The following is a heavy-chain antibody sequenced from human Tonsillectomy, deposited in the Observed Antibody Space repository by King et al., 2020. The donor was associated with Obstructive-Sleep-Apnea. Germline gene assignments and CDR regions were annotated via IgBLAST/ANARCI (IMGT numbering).Heavy chain of an antibody. CDR2: MNPNSANT. CDR3: ARVPWNY. CDR1: GYTFTSFD. J-gene: IGHJ4*02. V-gene: IGHV1-8*01. Sequence: VQLVESGAEVKKPVASVKVSCKASGYTFTSFDINWVRQATGQGLEWMGWMNPNSANTGYAQKFQGRVTMTRNTSISTAYMELSSLTSEDTAVYYCARVPWNYWGQGTLVTVSS. D-gene: IGHD1-1*01.